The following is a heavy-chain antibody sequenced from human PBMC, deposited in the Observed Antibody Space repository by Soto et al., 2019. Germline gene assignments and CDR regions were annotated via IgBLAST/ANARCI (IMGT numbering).Heavy chain of an antibody. CDR1: GFTFRNHA. CDR2: IWYDGTSK. J-gene: IGHJ5*01. D-gene: IGHD3-16*01. Sequence: GGSLRLSCAASGFTFRNHAMHWVRQAPGKGLEWVGLIWYDGTSKYYADSVKGRFTISRDNSKNTLYLEMNSLTSEDSAVFYCARTPAAMITDRYNWFDSWGPGTQVTVSS. V-gene: IGHV3-33*08. CDR3: ARTPAAMITDRYNWFDS.